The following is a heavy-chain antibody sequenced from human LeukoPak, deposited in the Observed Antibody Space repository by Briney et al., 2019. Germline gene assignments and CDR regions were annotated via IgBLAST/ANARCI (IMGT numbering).Heavy chain of an antibody. CDR2: IYTGGSN. V-gene: IGHV3-66*01. CDR1: GFIVSCNY. J-gene: IGHJ4*02. Sequence: HPGGSLRLSCAASGFIVSCNYMSRVRQAPGKGLEWVLVIYTGGSNHYADSVKGRFTISRDNSKNTLYLQMNSLRAEDTSVYYCARGRNSGWYEFVGQLDYWGQGTLVTVSS. D-gene: IGHD6-19*01. CDR3: ARGRNSGWYEFVGQLDY.